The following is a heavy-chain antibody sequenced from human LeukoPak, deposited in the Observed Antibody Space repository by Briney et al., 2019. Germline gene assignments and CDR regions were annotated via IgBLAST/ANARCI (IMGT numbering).Heavy chain of an antibody. V-gene: IGHV4-4*07. CDR1: GGSISSYY. CDR2: IYTSGST. CDR3: ARIKLTYSAFDI. D-gene: IGHD2-15*01. Sequence: SETLSLTCTVSGGSISSYYWSWIRQPARKGLEWIGRIYTSGSTNYNPSLKSRVTMSVDTSKNQFSLKLSSVTAADTAVYYCARIKLTYSAFDIWGQGTMVTVSS. J-gene: IGHJ3*02.